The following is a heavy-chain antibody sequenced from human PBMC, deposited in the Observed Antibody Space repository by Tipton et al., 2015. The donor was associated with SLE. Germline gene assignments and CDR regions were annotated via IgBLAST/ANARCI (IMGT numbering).Heavy chain of an antibody. CDR3: ARHGTTRYYFAYYYMDV. D-gene: IGHD3-9*01. Sequence: TLSLTCTVSGASISTGPFYWSWIRQPAGKGLEWIGHVMSSGRTDYNPSLERRVTISTDMSKNQFSLTLTSVTAADSAVYFCARHGTTRYYFAYYYMDVWGKGTTVTVSS. CDR2: VMSSGRT. CDR1: GASISTGPFY. J-gene: IGHJ6*03. V-gene: IGHV4-61*09.